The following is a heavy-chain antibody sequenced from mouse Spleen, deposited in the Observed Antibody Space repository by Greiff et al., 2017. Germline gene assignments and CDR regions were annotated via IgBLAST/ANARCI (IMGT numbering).Heavy chain of an antibody. CDR3: ARPYWYFDV. CDR1: GFTFSSYT. Sequence: VQLKESGGGLVKPGGSLKLSCAASGFTFSSYTMSWVRQTPAKRLEWVATISSGGGNTYYPDSVKGRFTISRDNARNTLYLQMSSLRSEDTAMYYCARPYWYFDVWGAGTTVTVSS. J-gene: IGHJ1*01. CDR2: ISSGGGNT. V-gene: IGHV5-9*04.